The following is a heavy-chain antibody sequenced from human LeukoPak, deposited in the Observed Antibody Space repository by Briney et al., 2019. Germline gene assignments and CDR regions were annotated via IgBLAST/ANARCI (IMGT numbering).Heavy chain of an antibody. Sequence: GGSLRLSCAASGFTFSSYGMHWVRQAPGKGLEWVAVIWYDGSNKYYADSVKGRFTISRDNSKNTLYLQMNSLRAEDTAVYHCARDGSESGMDVWGQGTTVTVSS. V-gene: IGHV3-33*01. D-gene: IGHD5-12*01. CDR1: GFTFSSYG. CDR2: IWYDGSNK. CDR3: ARDGSESGMDV. J-gene: IGHJ6*02.